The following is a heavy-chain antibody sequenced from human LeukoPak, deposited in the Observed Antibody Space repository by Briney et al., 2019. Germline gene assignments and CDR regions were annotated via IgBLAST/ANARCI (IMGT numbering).Heavy chain of an antibody. CDR3: ARLRGIAARQSFGY. J-gene: IGHJ4*02. CDR1: GGSFSGYY. D-gene: IGHD6-6*01. Sequence: SETLSLTCAVYGGSFSGYYWSWVRQPPGKGLEWIGEINQSGSTNYNPSLKSRVTISVDTCKNQFSLKLSSLTAADTAVYYCARLRGIAARQSFGYWGQGTLVTVSS. V-gene: IGHV4-34*01. CDR2: INQSGST.